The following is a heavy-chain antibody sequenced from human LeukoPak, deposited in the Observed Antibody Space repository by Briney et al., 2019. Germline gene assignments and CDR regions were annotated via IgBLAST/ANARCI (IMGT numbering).Heavy chain of an antibody. J-gene: IGHJ4*02. Sequence: GGSLRLSCAASGFTFSSYGMHWVRQAPGKGLEWVAVISYDGSNKYYADSVKGRFTTSRDNSKNTLYLQMNSLRAEDTAVYYCARVQVAGTGYFDYWGQGTLVTVSS. CDR3: ARVQVAGTGYFDY. CDR1: GFTFSSYG. V-gene: IGHV3-30*03. CDR2: ISYDGSNK. D-gene: IGHD6-19*01.